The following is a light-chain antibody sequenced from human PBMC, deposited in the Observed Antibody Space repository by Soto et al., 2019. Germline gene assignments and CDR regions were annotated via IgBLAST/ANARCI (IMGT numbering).Light chain of an antibody. J-gene: IGKJ5*01. CDR2: AAS. CDR1: QSISSY. V-gene: IGKV1-16*02. Sequence: DIQKTRSPSSLSASVGDRVTITCRASQSISSYLNWYQQKPGNAPKSLIYAASSLQSGVPSKFSGSGSGTDFNLTISSLQPEDVATYYCQQYNSYPHTFGQGTRLEIK. CDR3: QQYNSYPHT.